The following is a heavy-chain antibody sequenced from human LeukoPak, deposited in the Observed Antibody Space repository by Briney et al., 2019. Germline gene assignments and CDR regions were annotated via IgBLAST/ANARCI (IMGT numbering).Heavy chain of an antibody. Sequence: SDTLPLTCTVGCGSISRYFWRWLRQPAGRGVGWVGYIYYSGSTNYNPSLKSRVTISVDTSKNQFSLKLSSVTAADTAVYYCARLTYYYDSSGREDAFDIWGQGTMVTVSS. D-gene: IGHD3-22*01. V-gene: IGHV4-59*07. CDR2: IYYSGST. J-gene: IGHJ3*02. CDR3: ARLTYYYDSSGREDAFDI. CDR1: CGSISRYF.